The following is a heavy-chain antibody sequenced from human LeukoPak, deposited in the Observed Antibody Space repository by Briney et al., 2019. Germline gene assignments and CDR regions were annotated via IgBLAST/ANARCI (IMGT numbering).Heavy chain of an antibody. CDR2: MNPNSGNT. CDR1: GGTFSSYA. Sequence: ASVKVSCKASGGTFSSYAISWVRQAPGQGLEWMGWMNPNSGNTGYAQKFQGRVTMTRNTSISTAYMELSSLRSEDTAVYYCARAYYYGSGSYWIYWGQGTLVTVSS. CDR3: ARAYYYGSGSYWIY. D-gene: IGHD3-10*01. V-gene: IGHV1-8*02. J-gene: IGHJ4*02.